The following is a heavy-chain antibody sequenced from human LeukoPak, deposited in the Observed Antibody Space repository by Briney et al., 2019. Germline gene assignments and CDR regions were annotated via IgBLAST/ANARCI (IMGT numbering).Heavy chain of an antibody. D-gene: IGHD3-3*02. Sequence: GGSLRLSCAASGFTFSNYWMTWVRQAPGKGLEWVANINQDGSAKYYVGSVKGRFTISRDNAKNSLYLQMNSLRVDDTAVYHCATDSFSISSISLPGADAFDIWGQGTMVTVSS. CDR3: ATDSFSISSISLPGADAFDI. CDR2: INQDGSAK. CDR1: GFTFSNYW. J-gene: IGHJ3*02. V-gene: IGHV3-7*01.